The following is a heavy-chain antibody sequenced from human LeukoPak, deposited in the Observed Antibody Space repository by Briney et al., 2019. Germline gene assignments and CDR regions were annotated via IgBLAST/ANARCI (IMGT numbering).Heavy chain of an antibody. D-gene: IGHD1-7*01. CDR3: ARLTGTTGDY. CDR1: GGSISSGDYY. Sequence: SETLSLTCTVSGGSISSGDYYWSWIRQPPGKGLEWIGYIYYSGSTYYNPSLRSRVTISVDTSKNQFSLKLSSVTAADTAVYYCARLTGTTGDYWGQGTLVTVSS. CDR2: IYYSGST. V-gene: IGHV4-30-4*08. J-gene: IGHJ4*02.